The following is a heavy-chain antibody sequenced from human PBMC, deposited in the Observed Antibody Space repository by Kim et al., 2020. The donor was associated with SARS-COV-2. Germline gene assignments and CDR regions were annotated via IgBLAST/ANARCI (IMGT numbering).Heavy chain of an antibody. Sequence: GGSLRLSCAASGFTFSSYEMNWVRQAPGKGLEWVSYISSSGSTIYYADSVKGRFTISRDNAKNSLYLQMNSLRAEDTAVYYCARGFRGDLYEYFQHWGQGTLVTVSS. CDR3: ARGFRGDLYEYFQH. D-gene: IGHD3-16*01. J-gene: IGHJ1*01. CDR1: GFTFSSYE. V-gene: IGHV3-48*03. CDR2: ISSSGSTI.